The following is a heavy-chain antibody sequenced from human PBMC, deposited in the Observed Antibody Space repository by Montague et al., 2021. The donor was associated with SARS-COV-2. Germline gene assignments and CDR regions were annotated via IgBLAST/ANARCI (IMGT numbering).Heavy chain of an antibody. CDR2: LYTSGST. J-gene: IGHJ6*02. CDR3: ARESGYSSGWRYYYVMDV. V-gene: IGHV4-4*07. CDR1: GGSISNYY. D-gene: IGHD6-19*01. Sequence: SETLSLTCALSGGSISNYYWTWIRQPAGKGLEWIGRLYTSGSTTXNPXCKSRVTMSVDTSKNQFSLNVTSVTAADTAIYYCARESGYSSGWRYYYVMDVWGQGTTVTVS.